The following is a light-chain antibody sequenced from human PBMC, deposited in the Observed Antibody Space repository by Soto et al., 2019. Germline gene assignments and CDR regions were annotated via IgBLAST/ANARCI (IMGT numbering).Light chain of an antibody. CDR1: SSNIGAGYD. CDR2: GNN. CDR3: QSFDTRLNSVV. J-gene: IGLJ2*01. V-gene: IGLV1-40*01. Sequence: QSVVTQPPSVSGAPGQRVTISCTGSSSNIGAGYDVHWYQQFPGTAPKLLIYGNNNRPSGVTDRFSGSKSGTSASLDITGLQATVEADYYCQSFDTRLNSVVFGGGTKLTVL.